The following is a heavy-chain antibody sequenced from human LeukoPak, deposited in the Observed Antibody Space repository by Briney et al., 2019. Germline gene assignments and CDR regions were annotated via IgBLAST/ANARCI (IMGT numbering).Heavy chain of an antibody. CDR3: ARGLWFGDENPPYFDY. CDR2: IYTSGST. CDR1: GGSISSYY. D-gene: IGHD3-10*01. Sequence: SETLSLTCTVSGGSISSYYWSWIRQPAGKGLEWIGRIYTSGSTNYNPSLKSRVTISVDTSRNQFSLKLSSVTAADTAVYYCARGLWFGDENPPYFDYWGQGIRVTVSS. J-gene: IGHJ4*02. V-gene: IGHV4-4*07.